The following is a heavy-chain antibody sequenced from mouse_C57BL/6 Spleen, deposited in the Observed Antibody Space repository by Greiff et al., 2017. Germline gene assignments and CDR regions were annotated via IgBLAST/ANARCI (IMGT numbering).Heavy chain of an antibody. Sequence: QVQLQQPGAELVRPGTSVKLSCKASGYTFTSYWMHWVKQRPGQGLEWIGVIDPSDSYTNYNQKFKGKATLTVDTSSSTSYMQLSSLTSEDSAVYCCASSYDYDDYWGQGTTLTVSS. D-gene: IGHD2-4*01. CDR1: GYTFTSYW. CDR3: ASSYDYDDY. CDR2: IDPSDSYT. V-gene: IGHV1-59*01. J-gene: IGHJ2*01.